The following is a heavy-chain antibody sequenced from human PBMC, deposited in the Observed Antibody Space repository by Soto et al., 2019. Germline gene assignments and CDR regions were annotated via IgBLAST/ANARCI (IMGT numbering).Heavy chain of an antibody. CDR3: ANAHRSHKWFDP. V-gene: IGHV3-9*01. D-gene: IGHD6-13*01. CDR2: IKWDSGDL. Sequence: EMQLVESGGGLVQPGRSLRLSCAASGVIFEDYAMHWVRQAPGKGLEWVSGIKWDSGDLAYADSVKGRFSISRDNAKNALYLQMNSLSPEDTAFYYCANAHRSHKWFDPWGQGTLVTVSS. CDR1: GVIFEDYA. J-gene: IGHJ5*02.